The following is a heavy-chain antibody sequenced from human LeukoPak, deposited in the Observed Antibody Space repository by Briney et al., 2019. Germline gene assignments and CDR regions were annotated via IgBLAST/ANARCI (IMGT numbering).Heavy chain of an antibody. J-gene: IGHJ4*02. Sequence: PSETLSLTCTVSGGSISSYYWSWIRQPPGKGLEWIGYIYYSGSTNYNPSLKSRVTISVDTSKNQFSLKLSSVTAADTAVYYCARALNYYDSSGYYSYYFDYWGQGTLVTVSS. CDR3: ARALNYYDSSGYYSYYFDY. V-gene: IGHV4-59*01. CDR1: GGSISSYY. CDR2: IYYSGST. D-gene: IGHD3-22*01.